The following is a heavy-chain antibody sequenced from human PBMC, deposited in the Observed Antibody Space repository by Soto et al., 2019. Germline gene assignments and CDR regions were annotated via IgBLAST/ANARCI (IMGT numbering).Heavy chain of an antibody. Sequence: EVQVVESGGGLVQPGGSLRLSCIASEFTFISSFMGWVRQAPGKGLEWVANINQDGSGTSYVDSVKGRFTISRDNAKNSLYLQMNSLRAEDTAVYYCARYFRGSGRYFFDHWGQGTLVTVSS. D-gene: IGHD6-19*01. CDR3: ARYFRGSGRYFFDH. J-gene: IGHJ4*02. V-gene: IGHV3-7*03. CDR1: EFTFISSF. CDR2: INQDGSGT.